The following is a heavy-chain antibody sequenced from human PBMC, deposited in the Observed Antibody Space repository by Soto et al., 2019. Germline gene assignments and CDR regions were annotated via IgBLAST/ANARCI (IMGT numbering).Heavy chain of an antibody. CDR3: ARSDILPTPFDY. V-gene: IGHV1-3*01. CDR1: GYTFTSYA. J-gene: IGHJ4*02. CDR2: INAGNGNT. Sequence: GASVKVSCKASGYTFTSYAIHWVRQAPGQRLEWMGWINAGNGNTKYSQKFQGRVTLTRDTSASTAYMELSSLRSEDTAVYYCARSDILPTPFDYWGQGTLVTVSS.